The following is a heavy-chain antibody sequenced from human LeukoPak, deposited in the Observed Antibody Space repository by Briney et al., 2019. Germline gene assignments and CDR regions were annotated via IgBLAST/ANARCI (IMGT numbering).Heavy chain of an antibody. CDR3: ARRVAVARRDAFDI. J-gene: IGHJ3*02. D-gene: IGHD6-19*01. V-gene: IGHV1-18*01. Sequence: ASVKVSFKASGYTFTSYGISWVRQAPGQGLEWMGWISSYNGNTNYAQKLQGRVTMSTDTSTGTAYMELRSLRSDDTAMYYCARRVAVARRDAFDIWGQGTMVTVSS. CDR2: ISSYNGNT. CDR1: GYTFTSYG.